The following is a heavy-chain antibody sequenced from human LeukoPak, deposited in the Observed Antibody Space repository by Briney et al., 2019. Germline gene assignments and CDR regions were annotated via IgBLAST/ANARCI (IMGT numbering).Heavy chain of an antibody. V-gene: IGHV4-39*01. CDR1: GGSISSSSYY. Sequence: PSETLSLTCTVSGGSISSSSYYWGWIRQPPGKGLEWIGSIYYSGSTYYNPSLKSRVTISVDTSKNQFSLKLSSVTAADTAVYYCASGDRQRGHLSGMDVWGQGTTVTVSS. D-gene: IGHD6-25*01. J-gene: IGHJ6*02. CDR3: ASGDRQRGHLSGMDV. CDR2: IYYSGST.